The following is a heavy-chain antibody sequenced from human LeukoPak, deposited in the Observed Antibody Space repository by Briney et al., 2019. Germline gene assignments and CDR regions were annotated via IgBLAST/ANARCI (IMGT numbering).Heavy chain of an antibody. D-gene: IGHD3-9*01. J-gene: IGHJ6*02. V-gene: IGHV1-8*02. Sequence: ASVKVSCKASGYTFTGYYMHWVRQATGQGLEWMGWMNPNSGNTGYAQKFQGRVTMTRNTTISTAYMELSSLRSEDTAVYYCARGLFVGAGYSLYYYYYGMDVWGQGTTVTVSS. CDR3: ARGLFVGAGYSLYYYYYGMDV. CDR2: MNPNSGNT. CDR1: GYTFTGYY.